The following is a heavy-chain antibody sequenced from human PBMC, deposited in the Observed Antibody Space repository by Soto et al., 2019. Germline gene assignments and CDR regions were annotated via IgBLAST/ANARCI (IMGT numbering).Heavy chain of an antibody. V-gene: IGHV4-34*02. Sequence: QVQLQQWGAGLLKPSETLSRTCAVYGGSFSAYSWTWIRQPPGKGLEWIGEINHSGGTNYNPSLKSRVTISEVTSKNLFTLKLISVTAADTAVYYCARASTVTNFDIWVQGTMVTVSS. CDR3: ARASTVTNFDI. CDR2: INHSGGT. J-gene: IGHJ3*02. D-gene: IGHD4-17*01. CDR1: GGSFSAYS.